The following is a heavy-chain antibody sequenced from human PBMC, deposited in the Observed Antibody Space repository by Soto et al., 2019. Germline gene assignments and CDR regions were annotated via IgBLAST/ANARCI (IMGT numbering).Heavy chain of an antibody. CDR3: ATTRGLPPYSNDVDV. V-gene: IGHV4-59*01. CDR2: VYYRGST. J-gene: IGHJ6*02. Sequence: QVHLQESGPGLVKPSETLSLTCTVSGGSISNFYWTWIRQPPGRGLEWIGYVYYRGSTNYNPSLKSRVTMSEDTSKNRFSLNLRSVDAADTAVYFGATTRGLPPYSNDVDVWGQGTTVTVSS. CDR1: GGSISNFY. D-gene: IGHD4-17*01.